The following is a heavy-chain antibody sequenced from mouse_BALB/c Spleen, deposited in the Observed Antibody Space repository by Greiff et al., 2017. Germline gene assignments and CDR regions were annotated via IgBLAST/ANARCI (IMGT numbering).Heavy chain of an antibody. D-gene: IGHD2-1*01. V-gene: IGHV1-18*01. Sequence: EVKLVESGPELVKPGASVKISCKTSGYTFTEYTMHWVKQSHGKSLEWIGGINPNNGGTSYNQKFKGKATLTVDKSSSTAYMELRSLTSEDSAVYYCARSFWGNYYFDYWGQGTTLTVSS. CDR2: INPNNGGT. CDR3: ARSFWGNYYFDY. J-gene: IGHJ2*01. CDR1: GYTFTEYT.